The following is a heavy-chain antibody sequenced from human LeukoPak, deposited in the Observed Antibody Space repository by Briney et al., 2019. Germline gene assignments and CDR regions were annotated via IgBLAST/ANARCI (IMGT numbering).Heavy chain of an antibody. J-gene: IGHJ3*02. CDR1: GYSFTSYW. D-gene: IGHD5-24*01. CDR3: ARTRDGYNYWSDAFDI. CDR2: IYPGDSDT. Sequence: GESLKISCKGSGYSFTSYWIGWVRQMPGKGLEWMGIIYPGDSDTRYSPSFQGQVTISAHKSISTAYLQWSSLKASDTAMYYCARTRDGYNYWSDAFDIWAKGQWSPSLQ. V-gene: IGHV5-51*01.